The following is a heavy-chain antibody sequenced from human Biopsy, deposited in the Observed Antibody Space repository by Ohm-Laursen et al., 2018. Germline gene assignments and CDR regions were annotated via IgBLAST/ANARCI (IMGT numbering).Heavy chain of an antibody. J-gene: IGHJ6*02. CDR1: GYAFTNFY. D-gene: IGHD3-10*02. Sequence: ASVKVSCKASGYAFTNFYIHWVRQAPGQGLEWIGLVNPSGGGTKYAQKFQDRVTITADTSTSTAYMVLSSLRSEDTAVYYCGRDGYFDGNAYYVDDYFYYGMDVWGQGTTVTVSS. V-gene: IGHV1-46*01. CDR3: GRDGYFDGNAYYVDDYFYYGMDV. CDR2: VNPSGGGT.